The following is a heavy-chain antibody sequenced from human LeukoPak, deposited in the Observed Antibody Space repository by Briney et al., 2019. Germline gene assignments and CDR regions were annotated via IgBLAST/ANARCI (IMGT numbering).Heavy chain of an antibody. D-gene: IGHD1-26*01. CDR3: ASNIPTSTTSPPLGY. CDR2: IDYSGRT. J-gene: IGHJ4*02. CDR1: GGSISSSSYY. V-gene: IGHV4-61*05. Sequence: SETLSLTCTVSGGSISSSSYYWGWIRQPPGKGLEWIGYIDYSGRTKYNPSLKSRVTISVDTSKNQFSLKLSSVTATDTAVYYCASNIPTSTTSPPLGYWGQGTLATVSS.